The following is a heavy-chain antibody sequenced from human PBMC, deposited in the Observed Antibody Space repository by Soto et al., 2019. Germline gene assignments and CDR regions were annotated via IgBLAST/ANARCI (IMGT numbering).Heavy chain of an antibody. V-gene: IGHV4-31*03. Sequence: SETLSLTCTVSGGSISSGGYYWSWIRQHPGKGLEWIGYIYYSGSTYYNPSLKSRVTISVDTSKNQFSLKLSSVTAADTAVYYCARDPYYYDSSGYQGSYFDYWGQGTLVTVSS. J-gene: IGHJ4*02. CDR3: ARDPYYYDSSGYQGSYFDY. CDR2: IYYSGST. D-gene: IGHD3-22*01. CDR1: GGSISSGGYY.